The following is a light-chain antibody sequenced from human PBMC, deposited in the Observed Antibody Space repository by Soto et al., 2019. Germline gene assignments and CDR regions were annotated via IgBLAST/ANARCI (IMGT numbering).Light chain of an antibody. J-gene: IGKJ5*01. CDR1: PSVSSN. V-gene: IGKV3-15*01. Sequence: EIVMPQSTATLSVSPGGRATLSCRASPSVSSNLAWYQQKPGQAPRLLIYGASARALGIPARFSGSGSGTEFSFTVTSLQSEDFAVYYCQQYDQWPITFGQGTRLEIK. CDR2: GAS. CDR3: QQYDQWPIT.